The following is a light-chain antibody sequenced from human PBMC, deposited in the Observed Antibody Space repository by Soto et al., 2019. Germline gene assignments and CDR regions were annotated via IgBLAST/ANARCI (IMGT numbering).Light chain of an antibody. Sequence: DIPMTQSPSSLSASVGDRVTITCRASQSISNYLNWYQQKPGKAPKLLIYAASSMQSGVPSRFSGSGSVTAFTLTISSLQPDDSATYYCQQSFSPLWTFGQGTKVEV. CDR1: QSISNY. V-gene: IGKV1-39*01. CDR2: AAS. CDR3: QQSFSPLWT. J-gene: IGKJ1*01.